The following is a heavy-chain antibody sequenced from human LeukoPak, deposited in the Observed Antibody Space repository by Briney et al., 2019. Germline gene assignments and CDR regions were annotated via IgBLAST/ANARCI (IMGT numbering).Heavy chain of an antibody. J-gene: IGHJ4*02. D-gene: IGHD6-19*01. CDR1: GGSISSGSYY. Sequence: SQTLSLTCTVSGGSISSGSYYWSWIRQPAGKGLEWIGEINHGGSTNYNPSLKSRVTLSIDTSKNQFSVKLTSVTAADTAVYYCARRSYSSGWPFDYWGQGTLVTVSS. CDR3: ARRSYSSGWPFDY. V-gene: IGHV4-61*09. CDR2: INHGGST.